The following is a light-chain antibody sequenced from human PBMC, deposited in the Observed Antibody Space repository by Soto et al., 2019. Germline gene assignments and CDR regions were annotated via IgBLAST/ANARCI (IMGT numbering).Light chain of an antibody. CDR3: QQYNSYST. CDR1: QSISTR. J-gene: IGKJ1*01. Sequence: DIQMTQSPSTLSASVGDRVTITCRASQSISTRLAWYQQKPGKAPKLLIYDASSLEGGVPSRFSGSASGTEFTLTISSLQPDDFATYCCQQYNSYSTFGQGTKVEIK. CDR2: DAS. V-gene: IGKV1-5*01.